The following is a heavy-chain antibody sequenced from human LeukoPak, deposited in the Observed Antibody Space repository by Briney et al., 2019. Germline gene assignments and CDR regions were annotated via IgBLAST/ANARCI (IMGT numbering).Heavy chain of an antibody. V-gene: IGHV3-7*01. J-gene: IGHJ4*02. Sequence: GGSLRLSCAVSGFTFRSYWMSWFRQAPGKGLEWVANINQDGSVKYYVDSVKGRFNISRDNAQNSLYVQMNSLRAEDTAVYYCASLYDSTAYPRGPDYWGQGTLVTVSS. CDR3: ASLYDSTAYPRGPDY. D-gene: IGHD3-22*01. CDR2: INQDGSVK. CDR1: GFTFRSYW.